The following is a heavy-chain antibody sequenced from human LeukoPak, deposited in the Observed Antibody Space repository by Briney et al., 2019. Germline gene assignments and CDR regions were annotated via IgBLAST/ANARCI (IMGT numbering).Heavy chain of an antibody. D-gene: IGHD3-10*01. CDR1: GGSISSGGYY. V-gene: IGHV4-30-2*01. CDR2: IYHSGST. CDR3: ARTAPSITMVRGAIDY. J-gene: IGHJ4*02. Sequence: SETLSLTCTVSGGSISSGGYYWSWIRQPPGKGLEWIGYIYHSGSTYYNPSLKSRVTISVDRSKNQFSLKLSSVTAADTAVYYCARTAPSITMVRGAIDYWGQGTLVTVSS.